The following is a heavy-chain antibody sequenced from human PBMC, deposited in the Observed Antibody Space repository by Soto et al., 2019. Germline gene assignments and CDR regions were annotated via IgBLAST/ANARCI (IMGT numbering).Heavy chain of an antibody. Sequence: QSQTLSLTCAVYGGSFSGYYWSWIRQPPGKGLEWIGEINHSGSTNYNPSLKSRVTISVDTSKNQFSLKLSSVTAADTAVYYCARVLGDGETDYWGQGTLVTVSS. CDR3: ARVLGDGETDY. CDR2: INHSGST. V-gene: IGHV4-34*01. J-gene: IGHJ4*02. CDR1: GGSFSGYY. D-gene: IGHD1-26*01.